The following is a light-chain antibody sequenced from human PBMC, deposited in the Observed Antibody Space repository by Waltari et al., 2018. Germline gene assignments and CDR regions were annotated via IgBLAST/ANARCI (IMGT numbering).Light chain of an antibody. CDR1: QSVSSIY. CDR2: GAS. CDR3: QQYGSSPTWT. J-gene: IGKJ1*01. V-gene: IGKV3-20*01. Sequence: EIVLTQSPGTLSLSPGERATLPCRASQSVSSIYLAWYQQKPGQAPRLLIYGASSRATGIPDRFSGSGSGTDFTLTISRLEPEDFAVYYCQQYGSSPTWTFGQGTKVEIK.